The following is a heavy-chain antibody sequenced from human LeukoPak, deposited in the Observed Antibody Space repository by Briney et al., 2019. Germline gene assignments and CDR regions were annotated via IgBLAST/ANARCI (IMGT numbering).Heavy chain of an antibody. D-gene: IGHD1-26*01. CDR2: IIPIFGTA. V-gene: IGHV1-69*13. J-gene: IGHJ3*02. CDR1: GGTFSSYA. Sequence: ASVKVSCKASGGTFSSYAISWVRQAPGQGLEWVGGIIPIFGTANYAQKFQGRVTITADESTSTAYMELSSLRSEDTAVYYCARGGEGSWELLGAFDIWGQGTMVTVSS. CDR3: ARGGEGSWELLGAFDI.